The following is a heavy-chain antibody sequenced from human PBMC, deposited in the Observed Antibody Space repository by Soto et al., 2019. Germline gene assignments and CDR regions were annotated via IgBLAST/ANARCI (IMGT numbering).Heavy chain of an antibody. V-gene: IGHV1-69*06. CDR1: GGTFSSYA. CDR2: IIPIFGTA. CDR3: ARVRCSSTSCPRGRFDP. Sequence: QVQLVQSGAEVKKPGSSVKVSCKASGGTFSSYAISWVRQAPGQGLEWMGGIIPIFGTANYAQKFQGRVTITADKSTSTAYMELSSLRSEDTAVYYCARVRCSSTSCPRGRFDPWGQGTLVTVSS. J-gene: IGHJ5*02. D-gene: IGHD2-2*01.